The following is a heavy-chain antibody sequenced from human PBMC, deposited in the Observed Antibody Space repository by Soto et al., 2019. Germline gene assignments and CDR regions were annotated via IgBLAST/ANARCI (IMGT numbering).Heavy chain of an antibody. CDR1: GLTFSRYG. CDR3: AKDGEALYYYDTSGPKTWFDP. J-gene: IGHJ5*02. D-gene: IGHD3-22*01. V-gene: IGHV3-30*18. CDR2: ISYDGSNK. Sequence: GGSLRLSCAASGLTFSRYGMHWVRQAPGKGLEWVAIISYDGSNKYYADSVKGRFTISRDDSKNTLYLQMNSLRAEDTAVYYCAKDGEALYYYDTSGPKTWFDPWGLGTLVTVSS.